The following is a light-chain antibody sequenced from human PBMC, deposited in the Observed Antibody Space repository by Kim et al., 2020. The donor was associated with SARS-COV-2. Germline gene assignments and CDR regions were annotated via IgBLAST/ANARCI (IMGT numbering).Light chain of an antibody. CDR3: QAWDSSTEEV. J-gene: IGLJ2*01. CDR1: KLGDKY. CDR2: QDS. V-gene: IGLV3-1*01. Sequence: VSTGQTASITCSGDKLGDKYACWYQQKPGQSPVLVIYQDSKRPSGIPERFSGSNSGNTATLTISGTQAMDEADYYCQAWDSSTEEVFGGGTQLTVL.